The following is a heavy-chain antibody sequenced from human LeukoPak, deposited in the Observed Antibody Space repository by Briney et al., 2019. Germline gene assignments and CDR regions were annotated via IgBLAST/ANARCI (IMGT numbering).Heavy chain of an antibody. CDR2: IRAGGDLT. CDR1: RFSFSAYP. V-gene: IGHV3-23*01. D-gene: IGHD1-26*01. J-gene: IGHJ3*01. Sequence: GGSLRLFCAASRFSFSAYPMGWVRRVPGRGLEWVSGIRAGGDLTFHADPVKGRFTISRDNSKNTLYLQLNSLRADDTAKYFCAKALLTTASGTGRAIDLWGQGTMVTVSS. CDR3: AKALLTTASGTGRAIDL.